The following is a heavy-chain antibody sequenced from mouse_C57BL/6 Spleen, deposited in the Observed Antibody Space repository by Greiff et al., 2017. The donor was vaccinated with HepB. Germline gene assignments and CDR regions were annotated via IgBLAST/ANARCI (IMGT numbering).Heavy chain of an antibody. CDR1: GYTFTDYY. CDR2: IYPGSGNT. CDR3: ASKGDYYAMDY. Sequence: VKLQESGAELVRPGASVKLSCKASGYTFTDYYINWVKQRPGQGLEWIARIYPGSGNTYYNEKFKGKATLTAEKSSSTAYMQLSSLTSEDSAVYFCASKGDYYAMDYWGQGTSVTVSS. V-gene: IGHV1-76*01. J-gene: IGHJ4*01.